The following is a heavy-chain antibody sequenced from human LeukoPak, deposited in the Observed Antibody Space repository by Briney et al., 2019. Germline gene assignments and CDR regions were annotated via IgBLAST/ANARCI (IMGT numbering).Heavy chain of an antibody. CDR2: IIPIFGTA. J-gene: IGHJ3*02. D-gene: IGHD4-17*01. CDR1: GGTFSSYA. V-gene: IGHV1-69*05. CDR3: ASGPLNGDYDYAAFDI. Sequence: SVKVSCKASGGTFSSYAISWARQAPGQGLEWMGGIIPIFGTANYAQKFQGRVTITTDESPNKASMELSSLRSEDTPVYYCASGPLNGDYDYAAFDIWAQGPMVSVSS.